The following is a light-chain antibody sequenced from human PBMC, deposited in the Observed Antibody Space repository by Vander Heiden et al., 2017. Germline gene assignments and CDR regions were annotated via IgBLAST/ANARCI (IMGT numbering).Light chain of an antibody. J-gene: IGKJ5*01. V-gene: IGKV2D-29*01. CDR2: EVS. CDR1: QSLLRSDGKTH. CDR3: MQSIQLPIT. Sequence: DIVMTQTPLSLSVPPGQPASFSCKSTQSLLRSDGKTHLYWYLQRPGQPPQLLIYEVSNRFSGVPERFTGSGSGTDFTLKISRVEADDVGVYYCMQSIQLPITFGQGTRLEIK.